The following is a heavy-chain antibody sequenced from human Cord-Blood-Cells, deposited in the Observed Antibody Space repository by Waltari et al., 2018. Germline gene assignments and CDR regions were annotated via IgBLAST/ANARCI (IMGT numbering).Heavy chain of an antibody. V-gene: IGHV3-53*02. J-gene: IGHJ2*01. Sequence: EVQLVETGGGLIQPGGSLRLSCAASGFTVSSNYMCWVRQAQGKGLEWVSVIYSGGSTYYADSVKGRFTISRDNSKNTLYLQMNSLRAEDTAVYYCARGYCTGGVCQPKWYFDLWGRGTLVTVSS. CDR2: IYSGGST. D-gene: IGHD2-8*02. CDR1: GFTVSSNY. CDR3: ARGYCTGGVCQPKWYFDL.